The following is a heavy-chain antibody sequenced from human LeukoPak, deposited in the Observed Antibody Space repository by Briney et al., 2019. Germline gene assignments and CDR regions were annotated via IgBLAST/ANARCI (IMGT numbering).Heavy chain of an antibody. CDR2: INPSGGST. CDR3: ARDSSGFYYVH. D-gene: IGHD3-22*01. V-gene: IGHV1-46*01. J-gene: IGHJ4*02. CDR1: GYTFTGYY. Sequence: ASVKVSCKASGYTFTGYYMHWVRQAPGQGLEWMGIINPSGGSTSYAQKFQGRVTMTTDTSTTTAYLEVTSLRSDDTAVYYCARDSSGFYYVHWGQGTLVTVSS.